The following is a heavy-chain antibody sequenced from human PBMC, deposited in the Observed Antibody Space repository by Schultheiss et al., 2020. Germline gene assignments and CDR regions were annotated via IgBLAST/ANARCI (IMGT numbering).Heavy chain of an antibody. CDR3: ARSSESHCAGGTCYGD. J-gene: IGHJ4*02. D-gene: IGHD2-15*01. CDR1: GGSISSGGYY. V-gene: IGHV4-31*03. Sequence: SQTLSLTCTVSGGSISSGGYYWGWIRQHPAKGLEWLGHIYFGGNTYYNPSLKSRLFISVDTSKNQFSLKLTSVTAADTAVYYCARSSESHCAGGTCYGDWGQGTLVTVSS. CDR2: IYFGGNT.